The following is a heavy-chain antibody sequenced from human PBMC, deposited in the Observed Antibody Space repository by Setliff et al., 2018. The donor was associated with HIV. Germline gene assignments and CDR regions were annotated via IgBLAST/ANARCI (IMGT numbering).Heavy chain of an antibody. D-gene: IGHD3-22*01. CDR1: GESFRGHF. Sequence: SETLSLTCVVSGESFRGHFWTWIRQTPGKGLQWIGEIRHSGNTNYNPSLKSRLTMSVDTSKSQFSLRLESMTAADTAIYYCARDPPIGYYYDSSGSYFDYWGQGTLVTVSS. J-gene: IGHJ4*02. V-gene: IGHV4-34*01. CDR2: IRHSGNT. CDR3: ARDPPIGYYYDSSGSYFDY.